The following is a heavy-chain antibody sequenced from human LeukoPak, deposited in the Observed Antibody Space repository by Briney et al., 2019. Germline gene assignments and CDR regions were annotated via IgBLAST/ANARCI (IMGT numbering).Heavy chain of an antibody. V-gene: IGHV4-39*07. CDR1: GGSISSSSYY. D-gene: IGHD3-10*01. CDR2: IYHSGST. CDR3: ASCKRTNGSGSYYRWFDP. J-gene: IGHJ5*02. Sequence: SETLSLTCTVSGGSISSSSYYRGWIRQPPGKGLEWIGNIYHSGSTNYNPSLKSRVTISVDKSKNQFSLKLSSVTAADTAVYYCASCKRTNGSGSYYRWFDPWGQGTLVTVSS.